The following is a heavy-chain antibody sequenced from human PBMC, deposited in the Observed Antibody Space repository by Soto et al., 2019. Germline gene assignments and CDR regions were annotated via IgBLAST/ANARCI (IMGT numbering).Heavy chain of an antibody. CDR1: GGTFSSYA. V-gene: IGHV1-69*01. CDR3: VRVALHYYDSSGYYPG. CDR2: IIPIFGTA. Sequence: QVQLVQSGAEVKKPGSSVKVSCKASGGTFSSYAISWVRQAPGQGLEWMGGIIPIFGTANYAQKFQGRVTITADESTSTAYIELSSLRSDDTAVYYCVRVALHYYDSSGYYPGWGQGTMVTVSS. J-gene: IGHJ3*01. D-gene: IGHD3-22*01.